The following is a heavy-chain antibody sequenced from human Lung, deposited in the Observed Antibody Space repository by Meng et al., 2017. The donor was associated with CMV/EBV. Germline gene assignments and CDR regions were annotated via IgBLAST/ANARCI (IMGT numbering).Heavy chain of an antibody. CDR2: INHSGST. V-gene: IGHV4-34*01. J-gene: IGHJ6*01. CDR1: GGSFSGYY. CDR3: ARSNIVVVVAATLGYYYGMDV. D-gene: IGHD2-15*01. Sequence: LRLSXAVYGGSFSGYYWSWIRQPPGKGLEWIGEINHSGSTNYNPSLKSRVTISVDTSKNQFSLKLSSVTAADTAVYYCARSNIVVVVAATLGYYYGMDVWGQGTTVTVSS.